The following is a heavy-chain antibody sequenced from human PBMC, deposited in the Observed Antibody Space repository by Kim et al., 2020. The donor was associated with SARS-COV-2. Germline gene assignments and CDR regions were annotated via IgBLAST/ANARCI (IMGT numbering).Heavy chain of an antibody. CDR1: GFTVSSKY. CDR3: ARDGGYPPLNAFDI. D-gene: IGHD3-16*01. V-gene: IGHV3-66*01. Sequence: GGSLRLSCAASGFTVSSKYMTWVRQAPGKGLEWVSVIYSGDRTSYAESVKGRFTISRDYSKNTLFLQMNRLRAEDTAFYYCARDGGYPPLNAFDIWGQGT. J-gene: IGHJ3*02. CDR2: IYSGDRT.